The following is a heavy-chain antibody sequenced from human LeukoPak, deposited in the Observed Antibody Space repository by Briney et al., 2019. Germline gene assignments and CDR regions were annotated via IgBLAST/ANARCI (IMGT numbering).Heavy chain of an antibody. CDR1: GFTFSSYW. J-gene: IGHJ4*02. CDR2: INSDGSST. V-gene: IGHV3-74*01. D-gene: IGHD3-22*01. CDR3: ARATLYYYDSSGYIDY. Sequence: GGSLRLSCAASGFTFSSYWMHRVRQAPGKGLVWVSRINSDGSSTSYADSVKGRFTISRDNAKNTLYLQMNSLRAEDTAVYYCARATLYYYDSSGYIDYWGQGTLVTVSS.